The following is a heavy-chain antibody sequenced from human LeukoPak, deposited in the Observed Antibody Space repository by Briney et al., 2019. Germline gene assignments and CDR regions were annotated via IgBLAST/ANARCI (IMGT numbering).Heavy chain of an antibody. CDR3: ARDLGGSGGYGMDV. Sequence: PGGSLRLSCAASGFTFSSYSMNWVRQAPGKGLEWVSYISSSSSTIYYADSVKGRFTISRDNAKNSLYLQMNSLRAEDTAVYYCARDLGGSGGYGMDVWGQGTTVTVSS. D-gene: IGHD3-10*01. J-gene: IGHJ6*02. CDR1: GFTFSSYS. CDR2: ISSSSSTI. V-gene: IGHV3-48*04.